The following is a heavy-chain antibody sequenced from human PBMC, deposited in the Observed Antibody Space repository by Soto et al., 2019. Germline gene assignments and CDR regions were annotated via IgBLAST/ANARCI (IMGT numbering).Heavy chain of an antibody. D-gene: IGHD3-9*01. CDR2: ISSSSSYI. CDR3: ARDNPQDYDILTGYYNGDAFDI. CDR1: GFTFSSYS. J-gene: IGHJ3*02. Sequence: PGGSLRLSCAASGFTFSSYSMNWVRQAPGKGLEWVSSISSSSSYIYYADSVKGRFTISGDNTKNSLYLQMNSLRAEDTAVYYCARDNPQDYDILTGYYNGDAFDIWGQGTMVTVSS. V-gene: IGHV3-21*01.